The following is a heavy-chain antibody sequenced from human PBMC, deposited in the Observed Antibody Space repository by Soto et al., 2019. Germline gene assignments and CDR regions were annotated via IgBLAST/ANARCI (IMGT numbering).Heavy chain of an antibody. D-gene: IGHD6-13*01. CDR3: ARDLKGFGYSSSWYYPNYYYYGMDV. Sequence: ASVKVSRKASGYTFTSYYMHWVRQAPGQGLEWMGIINPSGGSTSYAQKFQGRVTMTRDTSTSTVYMELSSLRSEDTAVYYCARDLKGFGYSSSWYYPNYYYYGMDVWGQGTTVTVSS. V-gene: IGHV1-46*03. CDR2: INPSGGST. J-gene: IGHJ6*02. CDR1: GYTFTSYY.